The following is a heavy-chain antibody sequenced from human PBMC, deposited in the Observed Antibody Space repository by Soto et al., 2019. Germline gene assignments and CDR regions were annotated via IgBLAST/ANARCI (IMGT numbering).Heavy chain of an antibody. J-gene: IGHJ6*02. Sequence: LSLTCAVSGDSVRSSNWLTWVLQSPGKGLEWIGEIYHLGGTNYNPSLKSRVTISVDMAKNQVSLKLSSVTAADTAVYYCATMKKPRGYYYGLNVWGQGTTVTVSS. CDR1: GDSVRSSNW. V-gene: IGHV4-4*02. CDR3: ATMKKPRGYYYGLNV. CDR2: IYHLGGT.